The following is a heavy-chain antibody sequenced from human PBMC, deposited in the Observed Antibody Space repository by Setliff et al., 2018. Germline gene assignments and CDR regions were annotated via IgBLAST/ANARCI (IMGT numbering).Heavy chain of an antibody. CDR2: INSDGSST. CDR1: GFTFSSYW. V-gene: IGHV3-74*01. J-gene: IGHJ4*02. Sequence: PGGSLRLSCAASGFTFSSYWMHWVRQAPGKGLAWVSRINSDGSSTSYADSVKGRFTISRDNAKNTLYLQMNSLRAEDTAVYYCARERYSYGYADYWGQGTLVTSPQ. CDR3: ARERYSYGYADY. D-gene: IGHD5-18*01.